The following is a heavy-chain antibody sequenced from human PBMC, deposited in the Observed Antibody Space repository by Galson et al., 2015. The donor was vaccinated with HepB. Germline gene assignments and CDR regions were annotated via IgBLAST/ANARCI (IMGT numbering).Heavy chain of an antibody. Sequence: SVKVSCKASGGTFSSYAISWVRQAPGQGLEWMGGIIPIFGTANYAQKLQGRVTITADESTSTAYMELSSLRSEDTAVYYCARGGIVVVPAAIHRFDPWGQGTLVTVSS. D-gene: IGHD2-2*02. CDR3: ARGGIVVVPAAIHRFDP. J-gene: IGHJ5*02. V-gene: IGHV1-69*13. CDR1: GGTFSSYA. CDR2: IIPIFGTA.